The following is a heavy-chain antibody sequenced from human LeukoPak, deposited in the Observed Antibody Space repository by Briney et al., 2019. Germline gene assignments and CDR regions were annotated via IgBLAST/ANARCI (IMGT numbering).Heavy chain of an antibody. CDR1: GGSISSYY. Sequence: SDTLSLTCTVSGGSISSYYWSWIRQPPGKGLEWIGYIYYSGNTIYNPSLKSRVTISIDTSKNQFSLKLSSVTAADTAVYYCAGAPLGYCSSTSCYSSYYYYYGMDVWGQGTTVTVSS. CDR3: AGAPLGYCSSTSCYSSYYYYYGMDV. D-gene: IGHD2-2*01. V-gene: IGHV4-59*07. CDR2: IYYSGNT. J-gene: IGHJ6*02.